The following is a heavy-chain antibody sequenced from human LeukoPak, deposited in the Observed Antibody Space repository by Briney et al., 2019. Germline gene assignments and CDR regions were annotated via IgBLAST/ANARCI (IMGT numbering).Heavy chain of an antibody. Sequence: SETLSLTCVASDYSISSGYFWGWIRRPPGKGLEWIGSISHSGTTYYNPSFKSRVTISLDTSKNQFSLKLKSVTAADTAFYYCEREGDILGATIDSWGQGTLVTVSS. CDR3: EREGDILGATIDS. CDR2: ISHSGTT. J-gene: IGHJ4*02. V-gene: IGHV4-38-2*02. CDR1: DYSISSGYF. D-gene: IGHD1-26*01.